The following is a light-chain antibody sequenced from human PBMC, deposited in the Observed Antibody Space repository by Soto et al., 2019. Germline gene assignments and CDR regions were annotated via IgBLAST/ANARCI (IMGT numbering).Light chain of an antibody. CDR2: WAS. V-gene: IGKV3-15*01. CDR3: QQYENWPPYS. CDR1: QSVGPN. J-gene: IGKJ2*03. Sequence: TQSPATLSVSLGEEVTLSCMASQSVGPNLAWYQHRPGQAPRLLIHWASTRASGVPSRFRGSGHGTDFTLTISDLQSEDVGIYYCQQYENWPPYSFGQGTKLELK.